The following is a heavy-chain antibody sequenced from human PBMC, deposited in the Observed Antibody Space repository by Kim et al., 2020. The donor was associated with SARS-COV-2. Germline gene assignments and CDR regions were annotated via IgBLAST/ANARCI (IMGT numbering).Heavy chain of an antibody. CDR2: IYWDDDK. V-gene: IGHV2-5*02. D-gene: IGHD3-22*01. CDR1: GFSLSTSGVG. Sequence: SGPTLVKPTQTLTLTCTFSGFSLSTSGVGVGWIRQPPGKALEWLALIYWDDDKRYSPSLKSRLTITKDTSKNQVVLTMTNMDPVDTATHYCAHRHRYYYDSSSYYNIQGTYVDLCGRGTLVTVSS. CDR3: AHRHRYYYDSSSYYNIQGTYVDL. J-gene: IGHJ2*01.